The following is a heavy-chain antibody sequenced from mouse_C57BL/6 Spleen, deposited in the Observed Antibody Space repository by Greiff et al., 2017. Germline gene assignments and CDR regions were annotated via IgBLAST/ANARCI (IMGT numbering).Heavy chain of an antibody. D-gene: IGHD2-4*01. J-gene: IGHJ3*01. CDR1: GYAFSSSW. CDR3: ARDYEYDTALFFAY. V-gene: IGHV1-82*01. CDR2: IYPGDGDT. Sequence: QVQLQQSGPELVKPGASVKISCKASGYAFSSSWMNWVKQRPGKGLEWIGRIYPGDGDTNYNGKFKGKATLTADKSSSTAYMQLSSLTSEDSAVYVCARDYEYDTALFFAYWGQGTLVTVSA.